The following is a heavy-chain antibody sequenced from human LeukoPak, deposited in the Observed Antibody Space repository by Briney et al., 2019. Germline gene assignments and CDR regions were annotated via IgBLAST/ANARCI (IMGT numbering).Heavy chain of an antibody. CDR1: GYTFTSYA. V-gene: IGHV7-4-1*02. CDR2: INTNTGNP. CDR3: ARAPEVRRMDV. J-gene: IGHJ6*02. Sequence: GASVKVSCKASGYTFTSYAMTWVRQAPGQGLEWMGWINTNTGNPTYAQSFTGRFVFSLDTSVSTAYLQISSLKAEDTGVYYCARAPEVRRMDVWGQGTTVTVSS.